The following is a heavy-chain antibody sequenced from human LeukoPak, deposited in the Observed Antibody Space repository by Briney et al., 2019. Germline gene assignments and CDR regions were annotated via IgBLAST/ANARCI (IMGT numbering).Heavy chain of an antibody. Sequence: GASVKVSCKVSGYTLTELSMHWVRQAPGKGLEWMGGFDPEDGETIYAQKFQGRVTMTEDTSTDTAYMELSSLRSEDTAVYYCATSDSSGWYGPFDYWGQGTLVTVSS. V-gene: IGHV1-24*01. J-gene: IGHJ4*02. D-gene: IGHD6-19*01. CDR3: ATSDSSGWYGPFDY. CDR1: GYTLTELS. CDR2: FDPEDGET.